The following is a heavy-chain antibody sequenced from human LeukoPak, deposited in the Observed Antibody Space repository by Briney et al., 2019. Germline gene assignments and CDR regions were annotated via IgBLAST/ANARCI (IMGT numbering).Heavy chain of an antibody. CDR2: IYYSGST. V-gene: IGHV4-59*01. J-gene: IGHJ4*02. D-gene: IGHD3-22*01. Sequence: PSETLSLTCTVSGGSISSYYWSWIRQPLGKGLEWIGYIYYSGSTNYNPSLKSRVTISVDTSKNQFSLKLSSVTAADTAVYYCAREGYDSSGYYLLFDYWGQGTLVTVSS. CDR3: AREGYDSSGYYLLFDY. CDR1: GGSISSYY.